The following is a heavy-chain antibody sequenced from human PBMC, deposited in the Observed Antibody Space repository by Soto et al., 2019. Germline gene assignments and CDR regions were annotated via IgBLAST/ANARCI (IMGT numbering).Heavy chain of an antibody. J-gene: IGHJ4*02. CDR1: GGSIYRSGYY. CDR2: IDYNGVT. V-gene: IGHV4-39*01. CDR3: GKVLVGATGHTDSDS. Sequence: SETLSLTCTVSGGSIYRSGYYWGWIRQPPGRGLEWIGNIDYNGVTYSNPSLKSRVTISRDTSKNQFSLKLTSVTAADTALYYCGKVLVGATGHTDSDSWGPGTLVTAPQ. D-gene: IGHD2-15*01.